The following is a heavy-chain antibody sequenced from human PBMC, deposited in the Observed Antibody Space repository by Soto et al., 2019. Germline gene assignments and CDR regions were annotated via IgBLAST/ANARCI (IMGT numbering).Heavy chain of an antibody. CDR1: GFTFSTYA. D-gene: IGHD1-1*01. CDR2: IISSGGST. Sequence: EVQLLESGGGLVQPGGSLRLSCAASGFTFSTYAMNWVRQAPGKGLEWVSLIISSGGSTYYAASVKGRFTISRANSTNTLYLQTNSLRADDTAVYYCAKAEGSRHGTAYSQHWGQGTLVTVSS. J-gene: IGHJ1*01. CDR3: AKAEGSRHGTAYSQH. V-gene: IGHV3-23*01.